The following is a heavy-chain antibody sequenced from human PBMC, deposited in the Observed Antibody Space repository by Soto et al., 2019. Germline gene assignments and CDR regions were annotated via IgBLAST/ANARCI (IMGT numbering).Heavy chain of an antibody. Sequence: EVYLLESGGGLVQPGGSLRLSCTASGLTFRNYAMTWVRQAPGRVLEWVPGTSGSVSVKYYADSVKGRFPISRDNSKNMLFLQMDSLRDEDTAMYHCAKEAVASEQVPIPGDSWGQGTLVTVSS. J-gene: IGHJ4*02. CDR3: AKEAVASEQVPIPGDS. CDR1: GLTFRNYA. V-gene: IGHV3-23*01. D-gene: IGHD2-15*01. CDR2: TSGSVSVK.